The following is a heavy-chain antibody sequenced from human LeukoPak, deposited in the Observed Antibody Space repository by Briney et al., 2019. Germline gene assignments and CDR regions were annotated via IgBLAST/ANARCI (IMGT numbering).Heavy chain of an antibody. Sequence: GGSLRLSCAASGFTFSSYVMGWVRQAPGKGLEWVSGISGSGGTTYNADSVKGRFTISRDNSKNTLYLQMNSLRAEDTAVYYCASGSQFSPGSRDYQYYMDVWGKGTTVTVSS. J-gene: IGHJ6*03. V-gene: IGHV3-23*01. CDR3: ASGSQFSPGSRDYQYYMDV. D-gene: IGHD3/OR15-3a*01. CDR1: GFTFSSYV. CDR2: ISGSGGTT.